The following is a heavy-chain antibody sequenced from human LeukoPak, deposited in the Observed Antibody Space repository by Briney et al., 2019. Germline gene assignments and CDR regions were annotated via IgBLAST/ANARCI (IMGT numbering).Heavy chain of an antibody. V-gene: IGHV3-23*01. CDR3: AKHYGDYFLDF. CDR1: GFTFSNSA. Sequence: GGSLRLSCAASGFTFSNSAMSWVRQSPGKGLEWVSFISGYSVTTYYADSVQGRFTVSRDNSKKTLYLQMHNLRDEDTAIYYSAKHYGDYFLDFWGQGTLVTVSS. CDR2: ISGYSVTT. J-gene: IGHJ4*02. D-gene: IGHD4-17*01.